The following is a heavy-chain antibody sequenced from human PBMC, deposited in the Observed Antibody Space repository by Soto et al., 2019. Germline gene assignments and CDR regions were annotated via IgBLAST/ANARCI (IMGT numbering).Heavy chain of an antibody. J-gene: IGHJ4*02. V-gene: IGHV3-7*04. D-gene: IGHD1-26*01. CDR3: ARLVSAAANDY. Sequence: PGGSLRLSCAASGFTFSSYAMHWVRQAPGKGLEWVANIKQDETEKYYVDSVKGRFTISRDNAKNSLYLQMNSLRAEDTAVYYCARLVSAAANDYWGQGTLVTVSS. CDR1: GFTFSSYA. CDR2: IKQDETEK.